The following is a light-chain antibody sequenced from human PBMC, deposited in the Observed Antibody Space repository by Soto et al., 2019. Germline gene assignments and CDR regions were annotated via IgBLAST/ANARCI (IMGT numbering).Light chain of an antibody. Sequence: QSALTQPPSVSGSPGPSVTLSCTGTSIDFVTYNRVSGYQQPPGTAPKIIIYEARNRPSGVPDRFSGSKSGNTDSLTISGLQAADEADYYCSLYTSENTYVFGTGTKLTVL. J-gene: IGLJ1*01. CDR2: EAR. CDR1: SIDFVTYNR. CDR3: SLYTSENTYV. V-gene: IGLV2-18*01.